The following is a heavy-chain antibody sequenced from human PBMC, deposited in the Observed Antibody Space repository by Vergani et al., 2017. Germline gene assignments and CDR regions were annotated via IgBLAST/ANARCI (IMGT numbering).Heavy chain of an antibody. CDR2: IYYIGST. D-gene: IGHD2-2*01. J-gene: IGHJ6*02. V-gene: IGHV4-31*03. CDR1: GGSISSGGYY. Sequence: QVQLQESGPGLVKPSQTLSLTCTVSGGSISSGGYYWSWIRQHPGKGLEWIGYIYYIGSTDYNPSLKSRVTISVDTSKNQFSLKLSSVTAADTAVYYCARQLGYCSSTSCYWSGPHPDYYYGMDVWGQGTTVTVSS. CDR3: ARQLGYCSSTSCYWSGPHPDYYYGMDV.